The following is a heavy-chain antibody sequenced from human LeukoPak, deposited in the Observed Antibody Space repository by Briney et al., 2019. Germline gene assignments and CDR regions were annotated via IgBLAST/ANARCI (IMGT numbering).Heavy chain of an antibody. Sequence: GGSLRLSCTTSGFNFNNAWMSWVRLAPGKGLEWVANIKEDGTETYYVDSVKGRFTISRDNAKNSLYLQMNSLRVEDTAVYYCAKEGRSLQTYWGQGTLVTVSS. V-gene: IGHV3-7*03. CDR3: AKEGRSLQTY. D-gene: IGHD5-24*01. CDR2: IKEDGTET. J-gene: IGHJ4*02. CDR1: GFNFNNAW.